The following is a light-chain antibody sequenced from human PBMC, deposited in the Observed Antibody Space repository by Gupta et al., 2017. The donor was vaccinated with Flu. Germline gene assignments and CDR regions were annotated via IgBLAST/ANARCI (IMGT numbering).Light chain of an antibody. V-gene: IGLV2-14*02. CDR2: ESN. CDR3: DWDASKIAGV. CDR1: SGNIGENIL. Sequence: VNISCTGSSGNIGENILACWYQHHAGEATLLIIYESNQRPAGVARRSSGSKGENTATQTIGVLKAEEEADYCGDWDASKIAGVFGGGTKVTVL. J-gene: IGLJ3*02.